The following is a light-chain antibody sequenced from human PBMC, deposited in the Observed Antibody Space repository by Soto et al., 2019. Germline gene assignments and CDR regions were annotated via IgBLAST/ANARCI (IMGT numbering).Light chain of an antibody. CDR2: DAS. CDR1: QNINRR. CDR3: QQYNNYPWT. Sequence: DIQMTQSPSTLSASVGDRVTITCPASQNINRRLAWYQQKPGKAPNLLIYDASSLESGVPARFSGGGSGTEFTLTISSLQPDDFSTFYCQQYNNYPWTFGQGTKVEI. J-gene: IGKJ1*01. V-gene: IGKV1-5*01.